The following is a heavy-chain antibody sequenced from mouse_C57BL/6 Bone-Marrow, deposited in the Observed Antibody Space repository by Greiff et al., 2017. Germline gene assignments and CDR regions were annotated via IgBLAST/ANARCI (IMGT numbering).Heavy chain of an antibody. Sequence: VQLQQPGAELVKPGASVKMSCKASGYTFTSYWITWVKQRPGQGLEWIGDIYPGSGSTNYNEKFKSKATLTVDKSSSTAYMQLSSLTSEDSAVYDCAREDGSGSYGAVDYWGQGTSVTVSS. J-gene: IGHJ4*01. D-gene: IGHD2-12*01. V-gene: IGHV1-55*01. CDR3: AREDGSGSYGAVDY. CDR1: GYTFTSYW. CDR2: IYPGSGST.